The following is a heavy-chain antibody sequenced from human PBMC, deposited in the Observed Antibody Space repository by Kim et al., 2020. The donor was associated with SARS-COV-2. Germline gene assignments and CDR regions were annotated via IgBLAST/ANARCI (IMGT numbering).Heavy chain of an antibody. V-gene: IGHV1-3*01. Sequence: ASVKVSCKASGYTFTSYAMHWVRQAPGQRLEWMGWINAGNGNTKYSQKFQGRVTITRDTSASTAYMELSSLRSEDTAVYYCAREGSSWQGFDYWGQGTLVTVSS. CDR2: INAGNGNT. CDR1: GYTFTSYA. CDR3: AREGSSWQGFDY. J-gene: IGHJ4*02. D-gene: IGHD6-13*01.